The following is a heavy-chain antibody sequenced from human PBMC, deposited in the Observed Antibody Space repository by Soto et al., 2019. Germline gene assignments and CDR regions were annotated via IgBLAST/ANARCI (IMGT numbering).Heavy chain of an antibody. V-gene: IGHV3-30-3*01. CDR3: ARRGYGMDV. CDR2: ISYDGSNK. Sequence: QVQLVESGGGVVQPGRSLRLSCAASGFTFGSYAMHWVRQSPGKGLEWVAVISYDGSNKYYADSVKGRFTISRDNSKNTLYLQMNSLRAEDTAVYYCARRGYGMDVWGQGTTVTVSS. CDR1: GFTFGSYA. J-gene: IGHJ6*02. D-gene: IGHD3-16*01.